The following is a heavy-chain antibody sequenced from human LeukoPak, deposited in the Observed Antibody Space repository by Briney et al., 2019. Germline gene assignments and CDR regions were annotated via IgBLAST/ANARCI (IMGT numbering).Heavy chain of an antibody. D-gene: IGHD6-6*01. J-gene: IGHJ5*02. V-gene: IGHV3-74*01. CDR2: IDNDGDNT. CDR3: VRDRPHNCFDP. CDR1: EFTFSSHW. Sequence: PGGSLRLSCAASEFTFSSHWMHWVRQVPGKGLVYIAYIDNDGDNTNYADSVKGRFTISRDNAKNTLYLQMNSLRVEDTAVYYCVRDRPHNCFDPWGQGTLVTVSS.